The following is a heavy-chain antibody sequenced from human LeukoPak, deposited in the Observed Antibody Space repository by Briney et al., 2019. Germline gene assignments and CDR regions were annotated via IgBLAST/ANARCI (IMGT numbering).Heavy chain of an antibody. CDR3: AKDRMGDIVVVPAAIRFDP. Sequence: PGGCLRLSCAASGFTFSSYCMHCVRQAPGKVLEWVAFIRSDGSNKYYADSVKGTFTISRDNSKNTLYLQMNSLRAEDTAVYYCAKDRMGDIVVVPAAIRFDPWGQGTLVTVSS. CDR1: GFTFSSYC. J-gene: IGHJ5*02. CDR2: IRSDGSNK. D-gene: IGHD2-2*01. V-gene: IGHV3-30*02.